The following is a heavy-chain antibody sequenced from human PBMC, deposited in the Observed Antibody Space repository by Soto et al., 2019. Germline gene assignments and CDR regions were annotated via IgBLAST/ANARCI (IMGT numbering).Heavy chain of an antibody. CDR3: ARTYYYDTFWFDP. J-gene: IGHJ5*02. CDR2: IYYSGST. CDR1: GGSISSYY. D-gene: IGHD3-22*01. Sequence: SETLSLTCTVSGGSISSYYWSWIRQPPGKGLEWIGYIYYSGSTNYNPSLKSRVTISVDTSKNQFSLKLSSVTAADTAVYYCARTYYYDTFWFDPWGQGTLVTVSS. V-gene: IGHV4-59*08.